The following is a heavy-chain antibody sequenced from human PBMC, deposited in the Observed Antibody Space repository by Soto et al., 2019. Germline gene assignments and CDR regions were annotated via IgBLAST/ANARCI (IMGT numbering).Heavy chain of an antibody. D-gene: IGHD4-17*01. CDR3: AKAPDYGGSWFDP. CDR2: ISWNSGSI. J-gene: IGHJ5*02. CDR1: GFTFDDYA. V-gene: IGHV3-9*01. Sequence: GGSLRLSCAASGFTFDDYAMHWVRQAPGKGLEWVSGISWNSGSIGYADSVKGRFTISRDNAKNSLYLQMNSLRAEDTALYYCAKAPDYGGSWFDPWGQGTLVTVSS.